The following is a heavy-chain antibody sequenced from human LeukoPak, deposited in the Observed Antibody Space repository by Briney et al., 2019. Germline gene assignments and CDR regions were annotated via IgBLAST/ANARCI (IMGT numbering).Heavy chain of an antibody. V-gene: IGHV4-31*03. D-gene: IGHD3-22*01. CDR1: GGSISSGGYY. Sequence: TLSLTCTVSGGSISSGGYYWSWIRQHPGKGLEWIGYIYYSGSTYYNPSLKSRVTISVDTSKNQFSLKLSSVTAADTAVYYCARYIYYYDSSGYLQSFDYWGQGTLVTVSS. J-gene: IGHJ4*02. CDR3: ARYIYYYDSSGYLQSFDY. CDR2: IYYSGST.